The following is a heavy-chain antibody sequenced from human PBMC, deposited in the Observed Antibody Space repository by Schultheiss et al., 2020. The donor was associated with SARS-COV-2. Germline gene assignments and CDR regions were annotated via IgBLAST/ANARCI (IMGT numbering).Heavy chain of an antibody. V-gene: IGHV3-73*01. Sequence: GESLKISCAASGFTFSGSAIHWVRQASGKGLEWVGRIRSKANSYATAYAASVKGRFTISRDNSKNTLYLQMNSLRAEDTAVYYCAKDGRLETGAADDLYFDYWGQGTLVTVSS. D-gene: IGHD4/OR15-4a*01. CDR3: AKDGRLETGAADDLYFDY. CDR1: GFTFSGSA. CDR2: IRSKANSYAT. J-gene: IGHJ4*02.